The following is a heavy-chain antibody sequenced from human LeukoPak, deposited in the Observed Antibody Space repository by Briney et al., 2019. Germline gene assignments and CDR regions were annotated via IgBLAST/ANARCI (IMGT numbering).Heavy chain of an antibody. J-gene: IGHJ4*02. Sequence: PSQTLSLTCTLSVRSISSGDYYWSWIRQPPGKGLEWIGYIYYSGSTYYNSSLKSRVTISVDTSKNQFSLKLSSVTAADTAVYYCAGRVGATYFDYWGQGTLVTVSS. CDR1: VRSISSGDYY. CDR3: AGRVGATYFDY. D-gene: IGHD1-26*01. CDR2: IYYSGST. V-gene: IGHV4-30-4*08.